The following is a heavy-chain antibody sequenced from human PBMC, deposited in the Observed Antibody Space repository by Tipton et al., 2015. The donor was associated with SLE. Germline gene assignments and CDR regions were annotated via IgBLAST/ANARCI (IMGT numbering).Heavy chain of an antibody. J-gene: IGHJ6*04. CDR2: IYTSGST. Sequence: LRLSCTVSGGSISSYYWSWIRQPAGKGLEWIGRIYTSGSTNYNPSLKSRATMSVDTSKNQFSLKLRSVTAADTAVYYCARESPPVDVWGKGTTVTVSS. CDR3: ARESPPVDV. CDR1: GGSISSYY. V-gene: IGHV4-4*07.